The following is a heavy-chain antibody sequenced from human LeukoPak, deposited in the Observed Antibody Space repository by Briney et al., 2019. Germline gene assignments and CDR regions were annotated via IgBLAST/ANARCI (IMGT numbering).Heavy chain of an antibody. D-gene: IGHD6-19*01. V-gene: IGHV1-2*02. J-gene: IGHJ4*02. CDR1: GYTFTGYY. CDR3: ARDDPSSGWYPY. Sequence: ASVTVSCKASGYTFTGYYMHWVRQAPGQGLEWMGWINPNSGGTNYAQKLQGRVTMTRGTSISTAYMELSRLRSDDTAVYYCARDDPSSGWYPYWGQGTLVTVSS. CDR2: INPNSGGT.